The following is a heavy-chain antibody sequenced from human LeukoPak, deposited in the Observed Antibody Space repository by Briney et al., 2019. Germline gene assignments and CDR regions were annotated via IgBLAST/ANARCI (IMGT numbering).Heavy chain of an antibody. J-gene: IGHJ4*02. D-gene: IGHD3-3*01. CDR3: ARESSTIFGHIEY. Sequence: SETLSLTCTVSGDSISPYYWSWIRQPPGKGLEWIGYIYYTGSGSTSNNPSLKSRVTISVDTSKNQFSLNLKSVTAADTAVYYCARESSTIFGHIEYWGQGTLVTVSS. CDR2: IYYTGSGST. V-gene: IGHV4-59*12. CDR1: GDSISPYY.